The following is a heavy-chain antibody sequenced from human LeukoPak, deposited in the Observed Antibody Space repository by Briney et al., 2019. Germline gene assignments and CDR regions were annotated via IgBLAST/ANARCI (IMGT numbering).Heavy chain of an antibody. CDR2: ISGSGGST. Sequence: GGSLRLSCAASGVTFSSYAMSWVRQAPGKGLEWVSAISGSGGSTYYADSVKGRFTISRDNSKNTLYLQMNSLRAEDTAVYYCAKDYAIFGVVNAFDPWGQGTLVTVSS. V-gene: IGHV3-23*01. CDR1: GVTFSSYA. D-gene: IGHD3-3*01. J-gene: IGHJ5*02. CDR3: AKDYAIFGVVNAFDP.